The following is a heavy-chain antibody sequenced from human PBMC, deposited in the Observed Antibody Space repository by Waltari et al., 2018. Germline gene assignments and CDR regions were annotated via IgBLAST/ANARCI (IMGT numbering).Heavy chain of an antibody. V-gene: IGHV3-21*01. CDR3: ASEYQLPGSYYFDY. Sequence: EVQLVESGGGLVKPGGSLRLSCAASGFPFSSYSMHCVRQAPGKELEWGSSISSSSSYIYYADSGKGRFTISRDNAKNSLYLQMNSLRAEDTAVYYCASEYQLPGSYYFDYWGQGTLVTVSS. CDR2: ISSSSSYI. D-gene: IGHD2-2*01. J-gene: IGHJ4*02. CDR1: GFPFSSYS.